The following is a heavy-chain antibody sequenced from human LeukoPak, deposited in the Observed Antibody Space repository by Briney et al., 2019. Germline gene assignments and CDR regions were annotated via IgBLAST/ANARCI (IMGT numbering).Heavy chain of an antibody. V-gene: IGHV3-21*01. CDR3: ASGVVPAATVDY. Sequence: GGSLRLSCAASGFTFSSYSMNWVRQAPGKGLEWASSISSSSSYIYYADSVKGRFTISRDNAKNSLYLQMNSLRAEDTAVYYCASGVVPAATVDYWGQGTLVTVSS. CDR1: GFTFSSYS. CDR2: ISSSSSYI. J-gene: IGHJ4*02. D-gene: IGHD2-2*01.